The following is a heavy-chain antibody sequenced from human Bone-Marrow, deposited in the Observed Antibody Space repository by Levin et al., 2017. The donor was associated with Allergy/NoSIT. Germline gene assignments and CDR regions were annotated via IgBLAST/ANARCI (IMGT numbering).Heavy chain of an antibody. CDR1: GGSISSYY. D-gene: IGHD5-12*01. J-gene: IGHJ4*02. CDR2: IYYSGST. CDR3: ARRPGGYDFLFDY. V-gene: IGHV4-59*08. Sequence: SQTLSLTCTVSGGSISSYYWSWIRQPPGKGLEWIGYIYYSGSTNYNPSLKSRVTISVDTSKNQFSLKLSSVTAADTAVYYCARRPGGYDFLFDYWGQGTLVTVSS.